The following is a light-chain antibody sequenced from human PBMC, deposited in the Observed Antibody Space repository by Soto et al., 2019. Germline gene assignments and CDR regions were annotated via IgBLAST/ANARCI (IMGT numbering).Light chain of an antibody. CDR1: RSDVGGYNY. Sequence: QSVLTQPASVSGSPGQSITISCTGTRSDVGGYNYVSWYQQQPGKAPKLIIFEVNNRPSGVSNRFSGSKSGNTASLTISGLQAEDEAHFFCSSYTSRSSVVFGGGTKVTVL. J-gene: IGLJ2*01. V-gene: IGLV2-14*01. CDR3: SSYTSRSSVV. CDR2: EVN.